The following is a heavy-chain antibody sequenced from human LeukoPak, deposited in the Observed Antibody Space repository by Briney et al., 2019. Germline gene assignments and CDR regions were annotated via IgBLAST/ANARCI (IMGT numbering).Heavy chain of an antibody. CDR2: IHYSGRA. J-gene: IGHJ6*02. CDR1: GGSISGYY. D-gene: IGHD3-16*01. V-gene: IGHV4-59*01. Sequence: SETLSLTCSVSGGSISGYYWTWVRQPPGKGLEWIGQIHYSGRADYNPSLKSRITMSVDTSRNQISLKLSSVTAADTAIYCVGFGVIYDMDVWGQGTTVTVFS. CDR3: GFGVIYDMDV.